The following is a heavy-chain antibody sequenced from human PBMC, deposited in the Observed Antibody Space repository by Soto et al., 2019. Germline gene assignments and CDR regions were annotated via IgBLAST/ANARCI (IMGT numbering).Heavy chain of an antibody. Sequence: SQTLSLTCAISGDNVSSNRAAWNWIRQSPSRGLEWLGRTYYRSRWYNDYAVSVKSRITVNPDTSKNQFSLHLNSVTPEDTAVYYCAGSTSLHWYYMDVWDKGSSVPVSS. CDR1: GDNVSSNRAA. V-gene: IGHV6-1*01. CDR2: TYYRSRWYN. D-gene: IGHD1-26*01. J-gene: IGHJ6*03. CDR3: AGSTSLHWYYMDV.